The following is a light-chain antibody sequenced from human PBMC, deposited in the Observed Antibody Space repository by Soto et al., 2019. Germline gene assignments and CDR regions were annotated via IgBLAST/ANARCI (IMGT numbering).Light chain of an antibody. V-gene: IGKV3-15*01. CDR3: QMYNNWVGT. CDR2: SAA. CDR1: QSVSSSY. J-gene: IGKJ4*01. Sequence: EIVLTQSPGTLSLSPGERATLSCRASQSVSSSYLAWYQQKPGQAPRLLIYSAATRATGIPARFSGSGSGTDFTLTINSLQSEDFAVYYCQMYNNWVGTFGGGTKVDI.